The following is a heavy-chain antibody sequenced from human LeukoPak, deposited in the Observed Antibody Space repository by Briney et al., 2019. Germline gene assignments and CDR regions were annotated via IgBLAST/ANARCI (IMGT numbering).Heavy chain of an antibody. Sequence: GGSLRLSCAASGFTFSSYWMSWVRQAPGKGLEWVANIKQDGSEKYYVDSVKGRFTISRDNAKNSLYLQMNRLRAEDTAVNYCAREGSQSASGTYPGNDWGQGTLVTVSS. CDR2: IKQDGSEK. V-gene: IGHV3-7*01. CDR3: AREGSQSASGTYPGND. J-gene: IGHJ4*02. D-gene: IGHD1-26*01. CDR1: GFTFSSYW.